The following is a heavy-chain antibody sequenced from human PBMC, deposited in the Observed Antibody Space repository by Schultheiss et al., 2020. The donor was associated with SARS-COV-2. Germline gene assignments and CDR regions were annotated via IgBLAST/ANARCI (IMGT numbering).Heavy chain of an antibody. J-gene: IGHJ6*02. Sequence: GESLKISCAASGFTFSSYAMHWVRQAPGKGLEWVAVISYDGSNKYYADSVKGRFTISRDNSKNTLYLQMNSLRAEDTAVYYCAREGRQLLPDAYYYYGMDVWGQGTTVTVSS. CDR2: ISYDGSNK. CDR1: GFTFSSYA. D-gene: IGHD2-21*01. CDR3: AREGRQLLPDAYYYYGMDV. V-gene: IGHV3-30-3*01.